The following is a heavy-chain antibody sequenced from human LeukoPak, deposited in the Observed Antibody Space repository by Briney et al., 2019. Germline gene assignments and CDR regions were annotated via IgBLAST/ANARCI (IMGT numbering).Heavy chain of an antibody. V-gene: IGHV3-48*03. CDR2: ISSSGSTI. Sequence: GGSLRLSCAASGFTFSSYEMNWVRQAPGKGLEWVSYISSSGSTIYYADSVKGRFTISRDNAKNSLYPQMNSLRAEDTAVYYCARDPLRALDYWGQGTLVTVSS. J-gene: IGHJ4*02. CDR3: ARDPLRALDY. D-gene: IGHD3-10*01. CDR1: GFTFSSYE.